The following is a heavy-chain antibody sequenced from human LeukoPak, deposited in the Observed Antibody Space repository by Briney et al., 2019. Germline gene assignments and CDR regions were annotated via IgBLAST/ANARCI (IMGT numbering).Heavy chain of an antibody. J-gene: IGHJ4*02. V-gene: IGHV1-2*02. Sequence: ASVTVSCKASGYTFTGYYMHWVRQAPGQGLEWMGWINPNSGGTNYAQKFQGRVTMTRDTSISTAYMELSRLRSDDTAVYYCARDTYSSLYYFDYWGQGTLVTVSS. CDR3: ARDTYSSLYYFDY. D-gene: IGHD6-6*01. CDR1: GYTFTGYY. CDR2: INPNSGGT.